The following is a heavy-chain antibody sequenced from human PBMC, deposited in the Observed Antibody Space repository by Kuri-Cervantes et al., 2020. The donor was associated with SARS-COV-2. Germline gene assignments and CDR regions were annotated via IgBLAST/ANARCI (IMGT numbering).Heavy chain of an antibody. CDR2: ISSSSSYT. CDR1: GFTFSDYY. CDR3: ARDANRITIFGVVIIPGMGDV. D-gene: IGHD3-3*01. V-gene: IGHV3-11*06. Sequence: GESLKISCAASGFTFSDYYMSWIRQAPGKGLEWVSYISSSSSYTNYADSVKGRFTISRDNAKNSLYLQMNSLKAEDTAVYYCARDANRITIFGVVIIPGMGDVWGQGTTVTVSS. J-gene: IGHJ6*02.